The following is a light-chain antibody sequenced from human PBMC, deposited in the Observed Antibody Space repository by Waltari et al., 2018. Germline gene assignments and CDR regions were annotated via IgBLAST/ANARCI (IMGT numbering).Light chain of an antibody. CDR3: AAWDDRLKGGV. CDR1: NSNVGGSS. CDR2: NVD. Sequence: QSVLTQPPSASGTPGQRVTVSCSGTNSNVGGSSLNWYQQLPGTAPKLLIYNVDQRPSGVPDRFSGSKSATSASLAISDLQSEDEADYYCAAWDDRLKGGVFGGGTKVTVL. J-gene: IGLJ3*02. V-gene: IGLV1-44*01.